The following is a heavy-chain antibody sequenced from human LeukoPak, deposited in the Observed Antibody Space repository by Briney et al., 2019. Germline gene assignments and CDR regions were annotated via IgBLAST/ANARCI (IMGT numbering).Heavy chain of an antibody. Sequence: SETLSLTCTVSGGTIDTSRYYWGWIRQPPGKGLEWLANIYYRGDPFYNPSLKSRLTISMDTSKNQFSLRLTSVTAADTAVYYCAGTSVTLHFWGQGALVTVSS. CDR2: IYYRGDP. CDR3: AGTSVTLHF. CDR1: GGTIDTSRYY. V-gene: IGHV4-39*01. D-gene: IGHD4-17*01. J-gene: IGHJ4*02.